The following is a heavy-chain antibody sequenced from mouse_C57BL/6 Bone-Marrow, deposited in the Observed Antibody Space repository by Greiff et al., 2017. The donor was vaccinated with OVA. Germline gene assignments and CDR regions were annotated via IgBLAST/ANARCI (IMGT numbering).Heavy chain of an antibody. J-gene: IGHJ2*01. Sequence: QVQLKESGAELVKPGASVKMSCKASGYTFTTYPIEWMKQNHGKSLAWIGNFHPYYDDTKYNEKFKGKATLTVEKSSSTVYLELSLLSSDDAAVYYCARPGYYDSGYDYWGPGTTLTVSS. V-gene: IGHV1-47*01. CDR1: GYTFTTYP. CDR2: FHPYYDDT. CDR3: ARPGYYDSGYDY. D-gene: IGHD1-1*01.